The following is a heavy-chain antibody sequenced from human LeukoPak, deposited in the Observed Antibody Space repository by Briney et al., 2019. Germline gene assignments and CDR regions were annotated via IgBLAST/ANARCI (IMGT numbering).Heavy chain of an antibody. CDR1: GFTFSSYW. CDR3: ASSYSSGLGGFDY. Sequence: GGSLRLSCAASGFTFSSYWMSWVRQAPGKGLEWVANIKQDGSEKYYVDSVKGRFTISRDNAKNSLYLQTNSLRAEDTAVYYCASSYSSGLGGFDYWGQGTLVTVSS. CDR2: IKQDGSEK. V-gene: IGHV3-7*01. J-gene: IGHJ4*02. D-gene: IGHD6-19*01.